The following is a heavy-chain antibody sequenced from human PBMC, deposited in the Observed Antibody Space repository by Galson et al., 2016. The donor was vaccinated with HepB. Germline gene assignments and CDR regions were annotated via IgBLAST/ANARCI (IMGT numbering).Heavy chain of an antibody. CDR2: ISYSGST. D-gene: IGHD6-19*01. CDR3: ARDYSSGWSTFYYYMDV. V-gene: IGHV4-59*01. Sequence: ETLSLTCTVSGGPISSYYWTWIRQPPGKGLEWIGCISYSGSTNYNPSLMSRATISLDTSKNQFSLRLSSVTAADTAVYYCARDYSSGWSTFYYYMDVWGKGTTVTVSS. CDR1: GGPISSYY. J-gene: IGHJ6*03.